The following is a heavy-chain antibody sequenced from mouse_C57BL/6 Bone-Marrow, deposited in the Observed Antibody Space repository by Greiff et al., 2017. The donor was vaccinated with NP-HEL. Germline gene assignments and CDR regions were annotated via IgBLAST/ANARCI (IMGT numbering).Heavy chain of an antibody. Sequence: QVQLQQSGAELVRPGASVTLSCKASGYTFTDYEMHWVKQTPVHGLEWIGAIDPETGGTAYNQKFKGKAILTADKSSSTAYMELRSLTSEDSAVYYCTRSLAYYSGRDYWGQGTTLTVSS. CDR1: GYTFTDYE. CDR3: TRSLAYYSGRDY. D-gene: IGHD2-12*01. V-gene: IGHV1-15*01. CDR2: IDPETGGT. J-gene: IGHJ2*01.